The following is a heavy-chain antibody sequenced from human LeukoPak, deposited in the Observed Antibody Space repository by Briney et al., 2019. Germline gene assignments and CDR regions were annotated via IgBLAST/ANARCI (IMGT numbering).Heavy chain of an antibody. D-gene: IGHD4-17*01. CDR3: ASYGDYYYYYGIDV. Sequence: PGGSLRLSCAVSGFAFGSEAMSWVRQSPARGLEWVASISPGGGTTYYADYVKGRFTISRDNSKNSLFVQMNSLRAEDTAVYYCASYGDYYYYYGIDVWGQGATVTVSS. CDR1: GFAFGSEA. CDR2: ISPGGGTT. V-gene: IGHV3-23*01. J-gene: IGHJ6*02.